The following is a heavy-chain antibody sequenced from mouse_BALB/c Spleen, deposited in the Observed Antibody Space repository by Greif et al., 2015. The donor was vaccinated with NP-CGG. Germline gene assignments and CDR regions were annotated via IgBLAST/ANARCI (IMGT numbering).Heavy chain of an antibody. CDR3: TRDYDYDRGFAY. V-gene: IGHV5-6-4*01. J-gene: IGHJ3*01. D-gene: IGHD2-4*01. CDR1: GFTFSSYT. CDR2: ISSGGSYT. Sequence: DVKLVESGGGLVKPGGSLKLSCAASGFTFSSYTMSWVRQTPEKRLEWVATISSGGSYTYYPDSVKGRFTISRDNAKNTLYLQMSSLKSEDTAMYYCTRDYDYDRGFAYWGQGTLVTVSA.